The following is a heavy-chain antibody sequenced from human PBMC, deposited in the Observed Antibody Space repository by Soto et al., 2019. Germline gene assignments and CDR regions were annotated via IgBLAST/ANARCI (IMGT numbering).Heavy chain of an antibody. D-gene: IGHD3-10*01. CDR1: GGTFSSYA. V-gene: IGHV1-69*01. Sequence: QVQLVQSGAEVKKPGSSVKVSCKASGGTFSSYAISWVRQAPGQGLEWMGGIIPIFGTANYAQKFQGRVTITAHESTSTSYMELSSLRSEDTAVSYCASNEYGSASYMDGMAVWGHGTTVTVS. J-gene: IGHJ6*02. CDR2: IIPIFGTA. CDR3: ASNEYGSASYMDGMAV.